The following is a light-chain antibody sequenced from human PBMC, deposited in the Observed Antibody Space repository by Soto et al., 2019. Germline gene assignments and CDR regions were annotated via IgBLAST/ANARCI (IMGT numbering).Light chain of an antibody. CDR3: SSYTSSRTLYI. Sequence: QSALTQPASVSGSPGQSITISCTRTRSDVGGYNYVSWYQQHPGKAPKLMIYDVSNRPSGVSNCFSGSKSGNTASLTICGLQAEDEADYYCSSYTSSRTLYIFGTGTK. J-gene: IGLJ1*01. V-gene: IGLV2-14*01. CDR2: DVS. CDR1: RSDVGGYNY.